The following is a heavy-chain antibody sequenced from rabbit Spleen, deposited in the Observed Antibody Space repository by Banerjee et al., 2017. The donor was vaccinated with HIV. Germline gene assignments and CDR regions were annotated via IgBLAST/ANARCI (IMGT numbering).Heavy chain of an antibody. Sequence: QEQLVESGGGLVQPEGSLTLTCKASGVSFSDKDVMCWVRQAPGKGLEWITCINTSTRNNVHATWAKGRFTCSKTSSTTVTLQMTRLTAADTATYFCARDTSSSFSSYGMDLWGPGTLVTVS. CDR2: INTSTRNN. CDR3: ARDTSSSFSSYGMDL. V-gene: IGHV1S45*01. CDR1: GVSFSDKDV. D-gene: IGHD1-1*01. J-gene: IGHJ6*01.